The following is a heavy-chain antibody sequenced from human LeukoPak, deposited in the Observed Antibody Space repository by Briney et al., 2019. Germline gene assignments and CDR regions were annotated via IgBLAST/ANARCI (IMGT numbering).Heavy chain of an antibody. J-gene: IGHJ5*02. CDR3: AKSRDDFWRA. V-gene: IGHV3-23*01. D-gene: IGHD3-3*01. CDR2: ISGSGGGT. CDR1: GFTFSSYA. Sequence: GGSLRLSCAASGFTFSSYAMSWVRQAPGRGLEWVSTISGSGGGTYYADSLKGRFIVSRDNSKNTLYLQMNSLRADDGAVYHCAKSRDDFWRAWGQGTLVTVSS.